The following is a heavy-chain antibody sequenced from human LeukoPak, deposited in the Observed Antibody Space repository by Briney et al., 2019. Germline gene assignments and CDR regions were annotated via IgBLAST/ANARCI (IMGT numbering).Heavy chain of an antibody. D-gene: IGHD3-10*01. V-gene: IGHV3-7*01. CDR2: IKHDGSEI. CDR1: GFTFSSYW. Sequence: GGSLRLSCAATGFTFSSYWMNWVRQAPGKGLEWVANIKHDGSEIYYADSVKGRFTISRDNSKNTLYLQMNSLRAEDTAVYYCAKDLSLLWFGELFSDAFDIWGQGTMVTVSS. CDR3: AKDLSLLWFGELFSDAFDI. J-gene: IGHJ3*02.